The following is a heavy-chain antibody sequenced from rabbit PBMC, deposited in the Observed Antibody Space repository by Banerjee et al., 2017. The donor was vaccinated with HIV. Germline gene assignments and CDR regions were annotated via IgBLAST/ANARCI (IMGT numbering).Heavy chain of an antibody. J-gene: IGHJ6*01. CDR2: IDAGSGNP. Sequence: QQQLEESGGDLVKPGASLTLTCTASGFDFSSRYNIYWVRQAPGKGLEWIGTIDAGSGNPWYASWAKGRFTISKTSSTTVTLQMTSLTAADTATYFCARVGSDYYYDMDLWGPGTLVTDS. D-gene: IGHD1-1*01. CDR1: GFDFSSRYN. V-gene: IGHV1S45*01. CDR3: ARVGSDYYYDMDL.